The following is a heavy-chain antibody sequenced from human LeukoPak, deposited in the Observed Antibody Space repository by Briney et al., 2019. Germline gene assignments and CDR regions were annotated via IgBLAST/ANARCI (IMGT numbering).Heavy chain of an antibody. Sequence: ASVTVSCKASGGTFSSYAISWVQQAPGQGLEWMGGIIPIFGTANYAQKFQGRVTITTDESTSTAYMELSSLRSEDTAVYYCVTPRGPRYAFDIWGQGTMVTVSS. D-gene: IGHD3-10*01. CDR1: GGTFSSYA. J-gene: IGHJ3*02. V-gene: IGHV1-69*05. CDR2: IIPIFGTA. CDR3: VTPRGPRYAFDI.